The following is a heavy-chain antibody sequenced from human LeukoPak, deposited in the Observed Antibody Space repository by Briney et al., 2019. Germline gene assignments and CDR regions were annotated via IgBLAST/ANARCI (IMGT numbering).Heavy chain of an antibody. CDR1: GFTFSSYS. V-gene: IGHV3-48*01. J-gene: IGHJ5*02. Sequence: TGGSLRLSCAASGFTFSSYSMNWVRQAPGKGLEWVSYISSSSSTIYYADSVKGRFTISRDNAKNSLYLQMNSLRAEDTAVYYCARDRGYYDFWSGLPWFDPWGQGTLVTVSS. D-gene: IGHD3-3*01. CDR2: ISSSSSTI. CDR3: ARDRGYYDFWSGLPWFDP.